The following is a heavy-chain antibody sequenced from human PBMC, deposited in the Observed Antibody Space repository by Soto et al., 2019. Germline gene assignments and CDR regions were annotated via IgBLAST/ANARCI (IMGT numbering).Heavy chain of an antibody. CDR1: GYTFTSYY. Sequence: ASVKVSCKASGYTFTSYYMHWARQAPGQGLEWMGIINPSGGSTSYAQKFQGRVTMTRDTSTSTVYMELSSLRSEDTAVYYCARVRGIVPFDYWGQGTLVTVSS. CDR2: INPSGGST. J-gene: IGHJ4*02. V-gene: IGHV1-46*01. CDR3: ARVRGIVPFDY. D-gene: IGHD2-15*01.